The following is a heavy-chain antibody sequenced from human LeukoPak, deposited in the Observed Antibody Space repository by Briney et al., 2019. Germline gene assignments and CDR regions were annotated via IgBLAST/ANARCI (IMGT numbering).Heavy chain of an antibody. CDR3: ARVSKPGWYDYYYMDV. J-gene: IGHJ6*03. CDR2: VLFDGSDQ. CDR1: GFTFSGSA. V-gene: IGHV3-30*04. D-gene: IGHD2/OR15-2a*01. Sequence: PGGSLRLSCAASGFTFSGSAMHWVRQAPGKGLEWLAVVLFDGSDQYYADSVQGRFTISRDNSQNTLYLQMDSLRVEDTAVYYCARVSKPGWYDYYYMDVWGKGTTVTVSS.